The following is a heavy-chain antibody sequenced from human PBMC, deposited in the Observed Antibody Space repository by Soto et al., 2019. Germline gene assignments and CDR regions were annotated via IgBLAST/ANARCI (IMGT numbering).Heavy chain of an antibody. CDR3: AREIGYCSGGSCYGRYYYYGMDV. J-gene: IGHJ6*02. V-gene: IGHV1-69*13. CDR1: GGTFSSYA. Sequence: SVKVSCKASGGTFSSYAISWVRQAPGQGLEWMGGIIPIFGTANYAQKFQGRVTITADESTSTAYMELSSLRSEDTAVYYCAREIGYCSGGSCYGRYYYYGMDVWGQGTMVTVSS. CDR2: IIPIFGTA. D-gene: IGHD2-15*01.